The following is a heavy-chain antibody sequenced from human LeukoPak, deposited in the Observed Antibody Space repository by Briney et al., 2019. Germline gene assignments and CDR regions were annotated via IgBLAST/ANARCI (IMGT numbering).Heavy chain of an antibody. D-gene: IGHD5-18*01. CDR1: GGTFSSYA. Sequence: SVKVSCKASGGTFSSYAISWVRQAPGQGLEWMGGIIPIFGTANYAQKFQGRVTITADESTSTAYMELSSLRSEDTAVYYCAGGNTAMVYYFDYWGQGTLVTVSS. V-gene: IGHV1-69*13. CDR3: AGGNTAMVYYFDY. CDR2: IIPIFGTA. J-gene: IGHJ4*02.